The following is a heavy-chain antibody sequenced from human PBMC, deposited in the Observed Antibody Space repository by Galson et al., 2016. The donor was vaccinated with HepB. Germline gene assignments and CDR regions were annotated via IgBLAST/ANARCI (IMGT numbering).Heavy chain of an antibody. CDR3: ARGRQRSGYDVDY. CDR1: GFTFSSSA. D-gene: IGHD3-3*01. CDR2: ISDSGGST. Sequence: SLRLSCAASGFTFSSSAMSWVRQAPGKGLEWVSAISDSGGSTYYADSVKGRFTISRDNSYNTLYLQMNSLRGEETAVYYCARGRQRSGYDVDYWGQGARVTVSS. V-gene: IGHV3-23*01. J-gene: IGHJ4*02.